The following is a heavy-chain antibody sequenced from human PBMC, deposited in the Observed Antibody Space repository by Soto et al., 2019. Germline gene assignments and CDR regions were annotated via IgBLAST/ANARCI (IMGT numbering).Heavy chain of an antibody. CDR2: IWYDGSNK. V-gene: IGHV3-33*01. J-gene: IGHJ4*02. Sequence: GSLRLSCAASGFTFSSYGMHWVRQAPGKGLEWVAVIWYDGSNKYYADSVKGRFTISRDNSKNTLYLQMNSLRAEDTAVYYCARDTTDYSNYDYFDYWGQGTLVTVSS. CDR1: GFTFSSYG. CDR3: ARDTTDYSNYDYFDY. D-gene: IGHD4-4*01.